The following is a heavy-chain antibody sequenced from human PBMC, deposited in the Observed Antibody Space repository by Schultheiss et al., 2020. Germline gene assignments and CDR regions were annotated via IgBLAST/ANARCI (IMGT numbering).Heavy chain of an antibody. D-gene: IGHD3-10*01. J-gene: IGHJ4*02. Sequence: SETLSLTCTVSGGSISSGSYYWSWIRQPAGKGLEWIGRIYTSGSTNYNPSLKSRVTISVDKSKNQFSLKLSSVTAADTAVYYCARTRGFGVGWGQGTLVTVSS. CDR1: GGSISSGSYY. CDR2: IYTSGST. V-gene: IGHV4-61*02. CDR3: ARTRGFGVG.